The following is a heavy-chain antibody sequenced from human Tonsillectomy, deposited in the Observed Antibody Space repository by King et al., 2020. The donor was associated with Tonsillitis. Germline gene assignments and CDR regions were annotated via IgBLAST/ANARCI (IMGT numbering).Heavy chain of an antibody. CDR3: ARDMVEDYGDIGDAFDI. CDR1: GFTFSRYS. CDR2: ISRSSGTT. J-gene: IGHJ3*02. V-gene: IGHV3-48*01. Sequence: VQLVESGGGLVQPGGSLRLSCAASGFTFSRYSMNWVRQAPGKGLEWVSYISRSSGTTHYSDSVKGRFSISRDNGKNTLYLQMNSLRAEDTAVYYCARDMVEDYGDIGDAFDIWGQGTMVTVSS. D-gene: IGHD4-17*01.